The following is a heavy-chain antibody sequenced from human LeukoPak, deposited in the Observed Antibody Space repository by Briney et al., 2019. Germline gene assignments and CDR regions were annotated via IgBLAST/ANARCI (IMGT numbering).Heavy chain of an antibody. Sequence: SVKVSCKASGGTFSSYAISWVRQAPGQGLEWMGWIDTNTGNPTYAQGFTGRFVFSLDTSVSTAYLQISSLKAEDTAVYYCARDGDDTYYYDSSGYYPLDYWGQGTLVTVSS. D-gene: IGHD3-22*01. V-gene: IGHV7-4-1*02. CDR2: IDTNTGNP. J-gene: IGHJ4*02. CDR1: GGTFSSYA. CDR3: ARDGDDTYYYDSSGYYPLDY.